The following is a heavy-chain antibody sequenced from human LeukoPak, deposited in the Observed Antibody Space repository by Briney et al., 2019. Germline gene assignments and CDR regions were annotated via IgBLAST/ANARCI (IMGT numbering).Heavy chain of an antibody. CDR2: ISASGGST. CDR3: AKAMARSTYYFDS. J-gene: IGHJ4*02. Sequence: GGSLRLSCPASGFTFSSNAMTWVRQAPGKGLEWVSAISASGGSTYYADSVKGRFTFSRDNSKNTLYLQMSSLRAEDTAVYYCAKAMARSTYYFDSSGQGTLVTVSS. D-gene: IGHD5-24*01. V-gene: IGHV3-23*01. CDR1: GFTFSSNA.